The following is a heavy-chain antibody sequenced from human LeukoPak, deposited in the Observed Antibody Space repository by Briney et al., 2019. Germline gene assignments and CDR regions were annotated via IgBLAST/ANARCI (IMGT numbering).Heavy chain of an antibody. CDR2: IYPGDSDP. Sequence: GESLKISCKGSGYSFTSYWIGWVRQMPGKGLEWMGIIYPGDSDPTYSPSFQGQVTISADKSISTVYLQWSSLKASDTAMYYCARQVDYYDSSGYRHYYGMDVWGQGTTVTVSS. J-gene: IGHJ6*02. CDR3: ARQVDYYDSSGYRHYYGMDV. CDR1: GYSFTSYW. D-gene: IGHD3-22*01. V-gene: IGHV5-51*01.